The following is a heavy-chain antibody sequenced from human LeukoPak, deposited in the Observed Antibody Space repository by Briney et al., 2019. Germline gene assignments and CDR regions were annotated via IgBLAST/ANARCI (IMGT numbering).Heavy chain of an antibody. D-gene: IGHD7-27*01. CDR1: GGSISSSSYY. CDR3: AKTGDDIVKEFDY. Sequence: PSETLSLTCTVSGGSISSSSYYWGWIRQPPGKGLEWIGSIYYSGSTYYNPSLKSRVTISVDTSKNLFSLKLSSVTAADTAVYYCAKTGDDIVKEFDYWGQGTLVTVSS. CDR2: IYYSGST. V-gene: IGHV4-39*01. J-gene: IGHJ4*02.